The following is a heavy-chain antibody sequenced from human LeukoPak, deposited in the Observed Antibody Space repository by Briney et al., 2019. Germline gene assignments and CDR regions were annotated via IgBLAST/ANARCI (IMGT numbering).Heavy chain of an antibody. V-gene: IGHV3-30-3*01. J-gene: IGHJ4*02. Sequence: GGSLRLSCAASGFTFSSYAMHWVRQAPGKGLEWVTVISYDGSNKYYADSVKGRFTISRDNSKNTLYLQMNSLRAEDTAVYYCARDLKLWGQGTLVTVSS. CDR1: GFTFSSYA. CDR3: ARDLKL. D-gene: IGHD3-10*01. CDR2: ISYDGSNK.